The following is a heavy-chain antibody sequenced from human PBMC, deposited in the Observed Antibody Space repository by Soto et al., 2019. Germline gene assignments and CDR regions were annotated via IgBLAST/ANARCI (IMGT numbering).Heavy chain of an antibody. Sequence: ASVKVSCKASGYTFTSYYMHWVRQAPGQGLEWMGIINPSGGSTSYAQKFQGRVTMTRDTSSSTVYMELSSLRSEDTAVYYCARDAVRITIFGVVPKVYYYYGMDVWGQGTTVTVSS. CDR1: GYTFTSYY. CDR3: ARDAVRITIFGVVPKVYYYYGMDV. CDR2: INPSGGST. D-gene: IGHD3-3*01. V-gene: IGHV1-46*01. J-gene: IGHJ6*02.